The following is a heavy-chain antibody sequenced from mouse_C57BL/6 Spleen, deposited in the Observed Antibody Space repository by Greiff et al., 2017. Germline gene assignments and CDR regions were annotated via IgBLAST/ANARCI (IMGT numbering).Heavy chain of an antibody. CDR2: IYPRSGNT. CDR1: GYTFTSYG. J-gene: IGHJ4*01. Sequence: VQLQQSGAELARPGASVKLSCKASGYTFTSYGISWVKQRTGQGLEWIGKIYPRSGNTYYNEKFKGKATLTADKAASTAYMALRSQTSEDSAVYFCERDYYAMDDWGQGTSVTVSS. CDR3: ERDYYAMDD. V-gene: IGHV1-81*01.